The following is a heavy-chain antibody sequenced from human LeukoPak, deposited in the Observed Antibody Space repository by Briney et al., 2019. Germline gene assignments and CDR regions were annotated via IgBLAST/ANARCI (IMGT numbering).Heavy chain of an antibody. CDR2: ISSSGTYI. J-gene: IGHJ4*02. Sequence: GGSLRLSCAASGFTFNSYTINWVRQAPGKGLEWVSSISSSGTYIYYADSVKGRFTISRDNSKNSLYLQMNSLTAEDTAVYYCARESFAARWDWGQGTLVTVSS. CDR3: ARESFAARWD. V-gene: IGHV3-21*01. D-gene: IGHD6-6*01. CDR1: GFTFNSYT.